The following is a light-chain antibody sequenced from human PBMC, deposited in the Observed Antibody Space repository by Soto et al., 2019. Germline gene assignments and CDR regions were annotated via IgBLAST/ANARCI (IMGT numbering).Light chain of an antibody. V-gene: IGKV3-11*01. CDR2: DAY. CDR1: HSMSSY. J-gene: IGKJ1*01. CDR3: QQLTDWPPQWT. Sequence: EVVVTQSPDTLSLPPGERATLSCRARHSMSSYLAWYQQKPGQAHRLRLYDAYSRTTGIPATFSGSGTRTDFTLTISSLEPEAFAVYDCQQLTDWPPQWTFGQGTKVDI.